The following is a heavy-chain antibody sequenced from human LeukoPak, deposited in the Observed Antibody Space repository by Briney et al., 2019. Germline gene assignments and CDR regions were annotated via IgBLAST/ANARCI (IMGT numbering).Heavy chain of an antibody. Sequence: GGSLRLSCAASGFTFSDAWLTWVRQAPGKGLEWVGRVKSKSDGGTTDYAAPVKGRFTISRDDSKNTLYLQMNSLKTEDTAVCYCTKLSGSFSVYWGQGTLVTVSS. CDR1: GFTFSDAW. D-gene: IGHD1-26*01. V-gene: IGHV3-15*01. J-gene: IGHJ4*02. CDR3: TKLSGSFSVY. CDR2: VKSKSDGGTT.